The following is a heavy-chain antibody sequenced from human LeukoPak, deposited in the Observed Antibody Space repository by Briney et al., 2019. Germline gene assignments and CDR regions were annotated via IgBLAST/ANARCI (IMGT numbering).Heavy chain of an antibody. CDR2: IKDNGSEK. Sequence: GGSLRLSCAASGFTFSNYWMSWVRQAPGKGLEWVANIKDNGSEKYYVDSVKGRFTISRDNAKNSLYLQMNSLRAEDTAVYYCVRDDSRYGGSPVYWGQVTLVTVSS. D-gene: IGHD1-26*01. CDR3: VRDDSRYGGSPVY. CDR1: GFTFSNYW. V-gene: IGHV3-7*01. J-gene: IGHJ4*03.